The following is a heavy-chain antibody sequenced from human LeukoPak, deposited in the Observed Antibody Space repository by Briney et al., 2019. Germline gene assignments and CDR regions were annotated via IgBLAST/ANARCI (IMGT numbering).Heavy chain of an antibody. CDR3: ARRIAVAGTGYFQH. D-gene: IGHD6-19*01. V-gene: IGHV4-39*01. Sequence: SETLSLTCTVSGGSISSRSYYWGWIRQPPGKELEWIGSIYYTGSTYYNSSLKSRVTISVDTSKNQFSLKLRSATAADTAVYYCARRIAVAGTGYFQHWGQGTLVTVSS. J-gene: IGHJ1*01. CDR2: IYYTGST. CDR1: GGSISSRSYY.